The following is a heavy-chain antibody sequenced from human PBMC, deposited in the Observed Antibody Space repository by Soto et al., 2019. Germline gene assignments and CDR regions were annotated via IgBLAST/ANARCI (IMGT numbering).Heavy chain of an antibody. J-gene: IGHJ4*02. CDR1: GGSISSSSYY. CDR3: ARHLHHITMSHG. CDR2: IYYSGST. D-gene: IGHD3-3*01. V-gene: IGHV4-39*01. Sequence: QLQLQESGPGLVKPSETLSLTCTVSGGSISSSSYYWVWIRQPPGRGLEWIGSIYYSGSTYNNPCRQSRVTISVDTTKHKFYLKLRSVTAADTDVYYCARHLHHITMSHGWGQGTLVTVSS.